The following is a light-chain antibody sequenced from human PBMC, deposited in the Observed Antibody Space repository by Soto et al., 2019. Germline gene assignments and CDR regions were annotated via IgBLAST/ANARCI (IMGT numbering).Light chain of an antibody. V-gene: IGKV3-20*01. Sequence: EIVLTQSPGTLSLSPGERATLSCRASQSVTSNFLAWYQHKPGQAPRLLMYGASSRATGIPDRFSGSGSGTDFPLTISRLEPEDFAVYYCQQYGNSPRTFGQGTKLEIK. CDR1: QSVTSNF. CDR3: QQYGNSPRT. CDR2: GAS. J-gene: IGKJ2*01.